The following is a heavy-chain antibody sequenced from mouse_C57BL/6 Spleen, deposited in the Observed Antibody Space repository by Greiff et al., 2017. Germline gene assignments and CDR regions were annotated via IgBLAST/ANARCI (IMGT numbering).Heavy chain of an antibody. D-gene: IGHD1-1*01. CDR3: ARSRGFYYYGSSYDWYFDV. Sequence: QVQLQQSGTELVKPGASVKLSCKASGYTFTSYWMHWVKQRPGQGLEWIGNINPSNGGTNYNEKFKSKATLTVDKSSSTAYMQLSSLTSEDSAVYYCARSRGFYYYGSSYDWYFDVWGTGTTVTVSS. V-gene: IGHV1-53*01. J-gene: IGHJ1*03. CDR1: GYTFTSYW. CDR2: INPSNGGT.